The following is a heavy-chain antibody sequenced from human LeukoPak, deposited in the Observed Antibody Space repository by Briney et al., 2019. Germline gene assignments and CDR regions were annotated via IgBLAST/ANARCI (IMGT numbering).Heavy chain of an antibody. D-gene: IGHD3-3*01. CDR1: GYTFTSYD. CDR3: ARGPRVVKYYYYYGMDV. CDR2: MNPNSGNT. Sequence: ASVKVSCKASGYTFTSYDINWVRQATGQGLEWMGWMNPNSGNTGYAQEFQGRVTMTRNTSISTAYMELSSLRSEDTAVYYCARGPRVVKYYYYYGMDVWGQGTTVTVSS. J-gene: IGHJ6*02. V-gene: IGHV1-8*01.